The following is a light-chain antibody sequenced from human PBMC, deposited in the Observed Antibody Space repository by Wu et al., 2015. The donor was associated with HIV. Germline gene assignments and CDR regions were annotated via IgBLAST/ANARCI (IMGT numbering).Light chain of an antibody. V-gene: IGKV1-27*01. CDR2: AAS. CDR1: QGISNF. J-gene: IGKJ1*01. CDR3: QKYNDAPWT. Sequence: DIQMTQSPSSLSASVGDRVTITCRASQGISNFLAWYQQKPGKPPKLLIFAASTLQSGVPSRFSGSGSGTDFTLTINSLHPEDVAIYYCQKYNDAPWTFGQGTKVEIK.